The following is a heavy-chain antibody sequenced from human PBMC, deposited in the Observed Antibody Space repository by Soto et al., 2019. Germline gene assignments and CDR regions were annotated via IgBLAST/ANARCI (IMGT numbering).Heavy chain of an antibody. CDR2: IKSKTDGGTT. CDR1: GFTFSNAW. V-gene: IGHV3-15*07. CDR3: TTHYDFWSFDV. Sequence: EVQLVESGVGLVKPGGSLRLSCAASGFTFSNAWLNWVRQAPGQGREWVGRIKSKTDGGTTDYAAPAKGRFTISRDDSKNTLYLQMNSLKTEDTAVYYCTTHYDFWSFDVWGQGTTVTVSS. J-gene: IGHJ6*02. D-gene: IGHD3-3*01.